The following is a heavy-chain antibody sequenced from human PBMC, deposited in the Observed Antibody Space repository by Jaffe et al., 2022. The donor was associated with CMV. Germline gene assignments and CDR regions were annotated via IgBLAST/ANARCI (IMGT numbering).Heavy chain of an antibody. CDR3: ARHLTRTNMDV. CDR2: IYYSGST. CDR1: GGSISSSSYY. D-gene: IGHD2-2*01. V-gene: IGHV4-39*01. Sequence: QLQLQESGPGLVKPSETLSLTCTVSGGSISSSSYYWGWIRQPPGKGLEWIGSIYYSGSTYYNPSLKSRVTISVDTSKNQFSLKLSSVTAADTAVYYCARHLTRTNMDVWGKGTTVTVSS. J-gene: IGHJ6*03.